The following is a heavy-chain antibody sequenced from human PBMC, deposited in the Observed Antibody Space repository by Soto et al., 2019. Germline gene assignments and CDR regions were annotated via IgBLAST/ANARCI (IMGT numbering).Heavy chain of an antibody. J-gene: IGHJ5*02. CDR1: GGTFSSYA. CDR2: IIPIFGTA. V-gene: IGHV1-69*13. CDR3: ARGGYCSSTSCIPAGGWFDP. D-gene: IGHD2-2*01. Sequence: SVKVSCKASGGTFSSYAISWVRQAPGQGLEWMGGIIPIFGTANYAQKFQGRVTITADESTSTAYMELSSLRSEDTAVYYCARGGYCSSTSCIPAGGWFDPWGQGTLVTVSS.